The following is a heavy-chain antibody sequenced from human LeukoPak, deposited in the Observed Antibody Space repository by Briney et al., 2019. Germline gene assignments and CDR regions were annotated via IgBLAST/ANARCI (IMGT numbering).Heavy chain of an antibody. V-gene: IGHV3-21*01. CDR1: GFTFGSYS. J-gene: IGHJ4*02. CDR3: ARGETGMDY. Sequence: AGGSLRLSCAASGFTFGSYSINWVRQAPGKGLEWVSSISPSSTYIYYADSVKGRFTISRDNAKNSLYLQMNSLRDEDTAVYSCARGETGMDYWGQGTLVTVSS. D-gene: IGHD1-14*01. CDR2: ISPSSTYI.